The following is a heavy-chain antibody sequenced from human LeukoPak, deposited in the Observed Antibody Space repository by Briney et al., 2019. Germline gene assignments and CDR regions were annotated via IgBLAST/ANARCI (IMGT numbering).Heavy chain of an antibody. CDR1: GGSISSGGYY. V-gene: IGHV4-31*03. J-gene: IGHJ4*02. D-gene: IGHD4-17*01. Sequence: SETLSLTCTVSGGSISSGGYYWSWIRQHPGKGLEWIGYIYYSGSTYYNPSLKSRTTISVDTSKNQFSLKLSSVTAADTAVYHCARIDYGDYIYDYWGQGTLVTVSS. CDR3: ARIDYGDYIYDY. CDR2: IYYSGST.